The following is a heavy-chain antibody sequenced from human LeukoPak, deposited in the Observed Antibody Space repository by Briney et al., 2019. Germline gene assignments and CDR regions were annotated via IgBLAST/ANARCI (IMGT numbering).Heavy chain of an antibody. V-gene: IGHV4-59*01. J-gene: IGHJ6*02. CDR3: VRDPGVVVAPTLSYYYYGMDV. Sequence: SETLSLTCTVSGGSISSYYWSWIRQPPGKGLEWIGYIYYSGSTNYNPSLKSRVTISVDTSKNQFSLKLRSVTAADTAVYYCVRDPGVVVAPTLSYYYYGMDVWGQGTTVTVSS. D-gene: IGHD2-15*01. CDR1: GGSISSYY. CDR2: IYYSGST.